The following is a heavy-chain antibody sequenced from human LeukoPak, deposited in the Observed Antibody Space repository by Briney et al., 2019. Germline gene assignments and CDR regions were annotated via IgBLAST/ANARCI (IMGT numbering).Heavy chain of an antibody. J-gene: IGHJ6*02. Sequence: GGSLRLSCAASGFTFSDYYMSWIRQAPGKGLEWVSYISSSGSTIYYADSVKDRFTISRDNAKNSLYLQMNSLRAEDTAVYYCARGATIPGDYYYYGMDVWGQGTTVTVSS. V-gene: IGHV3-11*01. CDR1: GFTFSDYY. CDR2: ISSSGSTI. D-gene: IGHD5-12*01. CDR3: ARGATIPGDYYYYGMDV.